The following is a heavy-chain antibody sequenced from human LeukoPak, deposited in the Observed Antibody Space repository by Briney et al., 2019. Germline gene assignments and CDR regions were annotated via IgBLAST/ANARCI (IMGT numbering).Heavy chain of an antibody. CDR3: ARDPGSGSYRRFDY. CDR1: GFTFSSYA. Sequence: GGSLRLSCAASGFTFSSYAMHWVRQAPGKGLEWVAVISYDGSNKYYPDSVKGRFTISRDNSKNSLYLQMNSLTAEDTAVYYCARDPGSGSYRRFDYWGQGTLVTVSS. V-gene: IGHV3-30-3*01. CDR2: ISYDGSNK. J-gene: IGHJ4*02. D-gene: IGHD3-10*01.